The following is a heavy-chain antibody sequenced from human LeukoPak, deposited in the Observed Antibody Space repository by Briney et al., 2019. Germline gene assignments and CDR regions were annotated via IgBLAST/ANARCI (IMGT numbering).Heavy chain of an antibody. J-gene: IGHJ6*02. V-gene: IGHV3-74*01. D-gene: IGHD5-18*01. CDR3: ARDAVGTANAV. CDR1: GFTFTTYW. Sequence: GGSLRLSCAASGFTFTTYWIHWVRQAPGKGLVWVSHINSDGSITSYADSVKGRFTISRDNAKNTLYLQMNSLRAEDTAVYYCARDAVGTANAVWGQGTTVTVSS. CDR2: INSDGSIT.